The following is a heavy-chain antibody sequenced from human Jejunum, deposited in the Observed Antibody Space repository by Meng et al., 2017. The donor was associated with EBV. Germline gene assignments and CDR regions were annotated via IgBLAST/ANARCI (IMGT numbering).Heavy chain of an antibody. CDR1: GVSMSNLY. V-gene: IGHV4-59*01. CDR2: IYYSVST. Sequence: QGQLPSAGPGLVKPCGTLSLTCTVFGVSMSNLYWSWFRQPPGKGLEWIGYIYYSVSTNYTPSLKSRVTISVDTSKNQFSLSLSSVTAADTAVYYCARGGGRPEYWGQGILVTVSS. J-gene: IGHJ4*02. D-gene: IGHD3-10*01. CDR3: ARGGGRPEY.